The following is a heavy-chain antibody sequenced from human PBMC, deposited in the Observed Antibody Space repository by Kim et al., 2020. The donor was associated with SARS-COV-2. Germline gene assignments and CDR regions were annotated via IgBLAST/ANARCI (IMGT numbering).Heavy chain of an antibody. V-gene: IGHV7-4-1*02. CDR1: GYTFTSYA. D-gene: IGHD3-10*01. J-gene: IGHJ6*02. CDR2: INTNTGNP. CDR3: ARDRMVRGVMLSYYYGMDV. Sequence: ASVKVSCKASGYTFTSYAMNWVRQAPGQGLEWMGWINTNTGNPTYAQGFTGRFVFSLDTSVSTAYLQISSLKAEDTAVYYCARDRMVRGVMLSYYYGMDVWGQGTTVTVSS.